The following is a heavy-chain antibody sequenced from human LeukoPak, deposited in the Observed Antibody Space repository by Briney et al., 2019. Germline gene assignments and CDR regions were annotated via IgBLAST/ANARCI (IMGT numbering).Heavy chain of an antibody. CDR3: ARGRGVIDY. V-gene: IGHV4-30-2*01. CDR2: INHSGST. J-gene: IGHJ4*02. D-gene: IGHD3-10*01. Sequence: SQTLSLTCTVSGGSISSGGYYWSWIRQPPGKGLEWIGEINHSGSTNYNPSLKSRVTISVDTSKNQFSLKLSSVTAADTAVYYCARGRGVIDYWGQGTLVTVSS. CDR1: GGSISSGGYY.